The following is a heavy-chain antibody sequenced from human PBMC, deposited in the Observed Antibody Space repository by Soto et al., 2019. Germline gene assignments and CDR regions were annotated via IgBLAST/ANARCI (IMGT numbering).Heavy chain of an antibody. CDR2: IYWDDDK. J-gene: IGHJ6*02. V-gene: IGHV2-5*02. CDR3: AHSRCGGDCLQSYSSHYYYGMDV. CDR1: GFSLSTGGVG. Sequence: QITLKESGPTLVKPTQTLTLTCTFSGFSLSTGGVGVGWIRQPPGKALEWLALIYWDDDKRYSPSLKSRLTITTDTAKNQVVLTMTNMDPVDTGTYYCAHSRCGGDCLQSYSSHYYYGMDVWGQGTTVTVSS. D-gene: IGHD2-21*02.